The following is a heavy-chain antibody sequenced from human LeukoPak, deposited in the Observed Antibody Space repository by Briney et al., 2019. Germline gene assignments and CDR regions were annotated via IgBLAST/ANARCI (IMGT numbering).Heavy chain of an antibody. D-gene: IGHD3-10*01. CDR3: ARGPGTHYNDFDY. CDR1: GGSMSTYY. Sequence: SETLSLTCTVSGGSMSTYYWSWIQQPPVKGLEWIGYIYYSGSTNYNPSLESRVTISVDASKNQFSLKLSSVTAADTAVYYCARGPGTHYNDFDYWGQGTLVTVSS. V-gene: IGHV4-59*01. J-gene: IGHJ4*02. CDR2: IYYSGST.